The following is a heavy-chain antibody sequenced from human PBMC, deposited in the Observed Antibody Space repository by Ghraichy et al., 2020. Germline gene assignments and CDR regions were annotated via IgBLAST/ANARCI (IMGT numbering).Heavy chain of an antibody. V-gene: IGHV4-34*01. CDR2: INHSGST. D-gene: IGHD6-19*01. CDR1: GGSFRGYY. CDR3: ARGTAVRSLGY. Sequence: SETLSLTCAVYGGSFRGYYWSWIRQPPGKGLEWIGEINHSGSTNYNPSLKSRVTISVDTSKNQFSLKLSSVTAADTAVYYCARGTAVRSLGYWGQGTLVTVSS. J-gene: IGHJ4*02.